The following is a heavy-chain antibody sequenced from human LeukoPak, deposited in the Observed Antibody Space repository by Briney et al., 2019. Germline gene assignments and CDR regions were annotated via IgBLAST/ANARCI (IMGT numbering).Heavy chain of an antibody. CDR2: ISAYNGNT. CDR3: ARRVTTFNWFDP. D-gene: IGHD2-21*02. V-gene: IGHV1-18*01. Sequence: ASVRVSCKASGYTLTSYGISWVRQAPGQGREWMGWISAYNGNTNYAQKLQGRVTMTTDTPTSTAYMELRSLRSDDTAVYYCARRVTTFNWFDPWGQGTLVTVSS. J-gene: IGHJ5*02. CDR1: GYTLTSYG.